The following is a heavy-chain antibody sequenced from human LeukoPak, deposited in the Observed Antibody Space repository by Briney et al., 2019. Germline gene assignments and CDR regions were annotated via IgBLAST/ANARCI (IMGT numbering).Heavy chain of an antibody. V-gene: IGHV3-74*01. Sequence: PGGYLRLSCAASGFTFSTYWMHWIRQAPGKGLVWVSRITRPGGNRDYGDSVRGRFTVSRDNAKITLYLKMNSLRAEDTAVYFCARDLGNTPAADVDAFDLWGQGTMVT. CDR2: ITRPGGNR. J-gene: IGHJ3*01. D-gene: IGHD2-2*02. CDR3: ARDLGNTPAADVDAFDL. CDR1: GFTFSTYW.